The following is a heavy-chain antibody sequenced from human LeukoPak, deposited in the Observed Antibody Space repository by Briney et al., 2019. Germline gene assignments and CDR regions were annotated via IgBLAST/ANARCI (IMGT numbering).Heavy chain of an antibody. J-gene: IGHJ1*01. Sequence: SETLSLTCTVSGGSISGYYWSWIRQTPGKGLEWIGDIYYSGSTNYNPSLKSRVTISVDTSKNQFSLKLSSVTAADMAVYYCARGYSYYYDSSGYRPEYFQHWGQGTLVTVSS. D-gene: IGHD3-22*01. V-gene: IGHV4-59*01. CDR2: IYYSGST. CDR1: GGSISGYY. CDR3: ARGYSYYYDSSGYRPEYFQH.